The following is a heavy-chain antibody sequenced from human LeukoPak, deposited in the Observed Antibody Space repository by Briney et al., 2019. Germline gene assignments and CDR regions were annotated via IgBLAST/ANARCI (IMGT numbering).Heavy chain of an antibody. CDR3: ARHPKGLLWFGGLDY. V-gene: IGHV4-4*09. Sequence: SETLSLKCTVSGGSISSYYWSWIRQPPGKGLEWIGYIYTGGSTNYNPSLKSRVTISVDTSKNQFSLKLSSVTAADAAVYYCARHPKGLLWFGGLDYWGQGTLVTVSS. J-gene: IGHJ4*02. D-gene: IGHD3-10*01. CDR1: GGSISSYY. CDR2: IYTGGST.